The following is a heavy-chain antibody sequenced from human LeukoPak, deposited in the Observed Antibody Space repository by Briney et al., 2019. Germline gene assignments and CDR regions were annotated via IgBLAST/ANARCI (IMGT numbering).Heavy chain of an antibody. CDR1: GGSFSGYY. Sequence: SETLSLTCAVYGGSFSGYYWSWIRQPPGKGLEWIGEINHSGSTNYNPSLKSRVTISVDTSKNQFSLKLSSVTAADTAVYYCARASGSYFLGDWFDPWAREPWSPSPQ. J-gene: IGHJ5*02. CDR3: ARASGSYFLGDWFDP. D-gene: IGHD1-26*01. CDR2: INHSGST. V-gene: IGHV4-34*01.